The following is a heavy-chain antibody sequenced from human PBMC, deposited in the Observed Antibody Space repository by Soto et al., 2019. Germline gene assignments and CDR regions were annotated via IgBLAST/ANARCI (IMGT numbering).Heavy chain of an antibody. D-gene: IGHD6-13*01. V-gene: IGHV3-23*01. CDR1: GFTFSSYA. CDR2: ISGSGGST. Sequence: GGSLRLSCAASGFTFSSYAMSWVRQAPGKGLEWVSAISGSGGSTYYADSVKGRFTISRDNSKNTLYLQMNSLRAEDTAVYYCAKAPASVAAAGTTFDYWGQGTLVTVSS. CDR3: AKAPASVAAAGTTFDY. J-gene: IGHJ4*02.